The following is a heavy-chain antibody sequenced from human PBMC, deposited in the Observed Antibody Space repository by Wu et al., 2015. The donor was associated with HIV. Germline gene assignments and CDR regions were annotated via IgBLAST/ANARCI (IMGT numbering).Heavy chain of an antibody. D-gene: IGHD3-22*01. CDR3: ARGLAGYYDSSGYAIYYYGMDV. CDR1: GYTLIELS. Sequence: QVQLVQSGAEVKKPGASVKVSCKVSGYTLIELSMHWVRQAPGKGLEWMGGFDPEDGETIYAQKFQGRVTITADESTSTAYMELSSLRSEDTAVYYCARGLAGYYDSSGYAIYYYGMDVWGQGTTVTVSS. J-gene: IGHJ6*02. CDR2: FDPEDGET. V-gene: IGHV1-24*01.